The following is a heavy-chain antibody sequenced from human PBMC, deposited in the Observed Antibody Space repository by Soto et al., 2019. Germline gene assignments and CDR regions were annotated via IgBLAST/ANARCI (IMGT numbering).Heavy chain of an antibody. D-gene: IGHD6-13*01. CDR1: GFTFSSYG. Sequence: ESGGGVVQPGRSLRLSCAASGFTFSSYGMHWVRQAPGKGLEWVAVIWYDGSNKYYADSVKGRFTISRDNSKNTLYLQMNSLRAEDTAVYYCARAAAAGEHEFDYWGQGTLVTVSS. CDR2: IWYDGSNK. V-gene: IGHV3-33*01. CDR3: ARAAAAGEHEFDY. J-gene: IGHJ4*02.